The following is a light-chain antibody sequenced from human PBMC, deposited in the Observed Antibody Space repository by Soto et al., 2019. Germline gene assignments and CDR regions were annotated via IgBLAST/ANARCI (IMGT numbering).Light chain of an antibody. Sequence: QSALTQPASVSGSPGQSITISCTGTSSDVGSYNLVSWYQQHPGKAPKLMIYEGSKRPSGVSNRFSGSKSGNTASLTISGLQAEDEADYYCCSYAGSSIPYGFGTGTKV. CDR1: SSDVGSYNL. CDR2: EGS. J-gene: IGLJ1*01. CDR3: CSYAGSSIPYG. V-gene: IGLV2-23*01.